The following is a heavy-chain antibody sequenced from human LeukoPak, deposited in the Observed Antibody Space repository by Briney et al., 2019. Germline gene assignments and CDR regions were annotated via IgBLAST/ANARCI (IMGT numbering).Heavy chain of an antibody. V-gene: IGHV4-59*01. J-gene: IGHJ3*01. Sequence: SETLSLTCTVSGGSISSYYWSWVRQPPGKGLEWIGFIYYTGSTNYSPSLKSRVTISVDTSKNQFSLKLRSVTAADTAVYYCARISSSNWYNERGAFDVWGQGTMVTVSS. D-gene: IGHD6-13*01. CDR2: IYYTGST. CDR3: ARISSSNWYNERGAFDV. CDR1: GGSISSYY.